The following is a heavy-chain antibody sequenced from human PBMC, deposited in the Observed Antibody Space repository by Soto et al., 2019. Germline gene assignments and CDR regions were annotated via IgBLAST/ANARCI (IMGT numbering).Heavy chain of an antibody. CDR1: GFTFSSYS. J-gene: IGHJ6*03. D-gene: IGHD2-2*01. CDR3: AREDIVVVPAAYMDV. Sequence: GGSLRLSCAASGFTFSSYSMNWVRQAPGKGLEWVSYISSSSSTIYYADSVKGRFTISRDNAKNSLYLQMNSLRAEDTAVYYCAREDIVVVPAAYMDVWGKGTTVTVSS. V-gene: IGHV3-48*01. CDR2: ISSSSSTI.